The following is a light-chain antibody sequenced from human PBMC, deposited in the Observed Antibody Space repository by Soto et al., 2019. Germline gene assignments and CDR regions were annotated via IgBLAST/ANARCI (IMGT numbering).Light chain of an antibody. CDR3: CSYAGIYTYV. CDR2: DVS. Sequence: QSVLTQPRSVSGSPGQSVTISCTGTSSDVGGYNYVSWYQQHPGRAPKVMIYDVSKRPSGVPDRFSGSKSGNTASLTISGLQAEDEADYYCCSYAGIYTYVFGTGTKV. V-gene: IGLV2-11*01. CDR1: SSDVGGYNY. J-gene: IGLJ1*01.